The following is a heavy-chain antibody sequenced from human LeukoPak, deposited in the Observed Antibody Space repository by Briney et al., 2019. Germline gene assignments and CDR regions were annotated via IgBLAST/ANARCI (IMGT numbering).Heavy chain of an antibody. V-gene: IGHV3-23*01. CDR2: INDNSRNT. J-gene: IGHJ5*02. CDR1: GFSFSRYG. D-gene: IGHD5/OR15-5a*01. CDR3: TKDAGPVYDWFDP. Sequence: GGPLRLSCAASGFSFSRYGMAWFRQIPGKGLEWVSTINDNSRNTHYADSVKARFTISRDNSKNTLYLQMHSLRVEDTALYYCTKDAGPVYDWFDPWGPGTRVTVSS.